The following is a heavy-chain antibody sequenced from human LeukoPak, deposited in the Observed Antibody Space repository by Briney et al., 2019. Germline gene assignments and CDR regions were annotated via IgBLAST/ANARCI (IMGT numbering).Heavy chain of an antibody. D-gene: IGHD4-17*01. CDR1: GYSISSGYY. CDR3: ASALSTGIVTTDAFDI. V-gene: IGHV4-38-2*02. J-gene: IGHJ3*02. Sequence: SETLSLTCTVSGYSISSGYYWGWIRQPPGKGMEWIGSIYHSGSTYYNPSLKSRVTISVDTSKNQFSLKLSSVTAADTAVYYCASALSTGIVTTDAFDIWGQGTMVTVSS. CDR2: IYHSGST.